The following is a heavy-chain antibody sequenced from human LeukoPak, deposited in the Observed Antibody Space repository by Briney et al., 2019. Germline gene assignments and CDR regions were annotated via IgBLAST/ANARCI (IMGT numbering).Heavy chain of an antibody. CDR3: ARGRFPNWFDP. D-gene: IGHD3-3*01. Sequence: GESLRISCKGSGYSFTTYWIGWVRQMPGKGLEWVGIIYPGDSDTRYSPSFQGQVTLSADKSISTAYLQWSSLKASDTAMYYCARGRFPNWFDPWGQGTLVTVSS. V-gene: IGHV5-51*01. J-gene: IGHJ5*02. CDR2: IYPGDSDT. CDR1: GYSFTTYW.